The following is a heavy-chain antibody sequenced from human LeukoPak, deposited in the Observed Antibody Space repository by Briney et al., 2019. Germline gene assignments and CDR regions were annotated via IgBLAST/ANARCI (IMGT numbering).Heavy chain of an antibody. Sequence: SQTLSLTCAVSGGSISSGGYYWSWIRQHPGKGLEWIGYIYYSGSTYYNPSLKSRVTISVDTSKNQFSLKLSSVTAADTAVYYCARGAVEMATIGILDYWGQGTLVTVSS. CDR1: GGSISSGGYY. D-gene: IGHD5-24*01. CDR2: IYYSGST. V-gene: IGHV4-31*11. J-gene: IGHJ4*02. CDR3: ARGAVEMATIGILDY.